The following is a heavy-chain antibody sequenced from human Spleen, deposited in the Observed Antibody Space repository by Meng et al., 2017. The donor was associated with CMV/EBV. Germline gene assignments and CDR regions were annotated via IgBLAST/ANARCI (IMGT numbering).Heavy chain of an antibody. Sequence: GGSLRLSCAGSGFTFSSYEMNWVRQAPGKGLEWVANIKQDGSEKYYVDSVKGRFTISRDNAKNSLYLQMNSLRAEDTAVYYCARDRGECSSTSCYHVYWGQGTLVTVSS. CDR1: GFTFSSYE. CDR2: IKQDGSEK. J-gene: IGHJ4*02. D-gene: IGHD2-2*01. CDR3: ARDRGECSSTSCYHVY. V-gene: IGHV3-7*01.